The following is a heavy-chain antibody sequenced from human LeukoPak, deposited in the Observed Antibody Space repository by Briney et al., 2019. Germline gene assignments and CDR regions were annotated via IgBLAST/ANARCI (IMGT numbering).Heavy chain of an antibody. D-gene: IGHD1-26*01. CDR3: ARRPAIVGAQTPFDY. J-gene: IGHJ4*02. CDR1: GDSISGYY. Sequence: SETLSLTCTVSGDSISGYYCSWIRQAPGRGLEWIGQIYSSGDTTYNPSLKTRVTISVDTSRNHFSLQLSSVTAADTAVYYCARRPAIVGAQTPFDYWGQGALVTVSS. V-gene: IGHV4-59*08. CDR2: IYSSGDT.